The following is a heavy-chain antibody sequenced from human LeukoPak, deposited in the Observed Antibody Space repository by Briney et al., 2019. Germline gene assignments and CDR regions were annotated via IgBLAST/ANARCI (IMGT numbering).Heavy chain of an antibody. V-gene: IGHV3-15*05. J-gene: IGHJ6*03. CDR3: ARGLYYDFRSGYYWHYYYYMDV. Sequence: GGSLRLSCAASGFTFSNAWMSWVRQAPGKGLEWVGRIKSKTDGGTTDYAAPVKGRFTISRDDSKNTLYLQMNSLRAEDTAVYYCARGLYYDFRSGYYWHYYYYMDVWGKGTTVTVSS. CDR2: IKSKTDGGTT. D-gene: IGHD3-3*01. CDR1: GFTFSNAW.